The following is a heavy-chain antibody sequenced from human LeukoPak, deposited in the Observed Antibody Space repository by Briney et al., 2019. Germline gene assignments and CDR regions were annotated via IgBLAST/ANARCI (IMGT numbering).Heavy chain of an antibody. V-gene: IGHV3-23*01. J-gene: IGHJ4*02. D-gene: IGHD3-22*01. CDR1: GFTFSSYA. Sequence: GGSLRLSCAASGFTFSSYAMSWVRQGPGEGLEWVSAISGSGGSTYYADSVEGRFTISRDNSKNTLYLQMNSLRAEDTAVYYCAKSLPLYYYDSSGLTFDYWGQGTLVTVSS. CDR2: ISGSGGST. CDR3: AKSLPLYYYDSSGLTFDY.